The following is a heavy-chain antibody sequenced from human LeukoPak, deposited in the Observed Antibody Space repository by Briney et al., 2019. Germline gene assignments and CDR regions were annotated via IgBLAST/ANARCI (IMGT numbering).Heavy chain of an antibody. V-gene: IGHV1-2*02. CDR3: ARDEEEDLTFDY. J-gene: IGHJ4*02. Sequence: ASVKVSCKASGYTLTGYYMHWVRQAPGQGLEWMGWINPNSGGTNYAQKFQGRVTMTRDTSISTAYMELSRLRSDDTAVYYCARDEEEDLTFDYWGQGTLVTVSS. CDR1: GYTLTGYY. CDR2: INPNSGGT.